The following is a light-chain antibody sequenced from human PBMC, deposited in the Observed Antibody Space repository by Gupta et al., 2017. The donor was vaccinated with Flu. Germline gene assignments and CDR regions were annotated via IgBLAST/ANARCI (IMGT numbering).Light chain of an antibody. CDR1: KSRAYRDGSIY. CDR3: KQGNSWPYG. J-gene: IGKJ1*01. V-gene: IGKV2-30*01. CDR2: AAS. Sequence: ATFGSASSSDSMSSKSRAYRDGSIYLHWYQQRPGKAPKLLIYAASTLECGVPERFSGSGSGTEFTLTISRVEAEDVGVYYCKQGNSWPYGFGQGTKVEIK.